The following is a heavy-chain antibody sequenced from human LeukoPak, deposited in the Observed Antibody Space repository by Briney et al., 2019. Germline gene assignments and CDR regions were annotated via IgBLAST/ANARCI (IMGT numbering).Heavy chain of an antibody. Sequence: PGGSLRLSCAASGFTFSSYEMNWVRQAPGKGLEWVSYISSSGSTIYYADSVKGRFTISRDNAKNSLYLQMNSLRAEDTAVYYCARVGGIATIDYWGQGTLVTVSS. D-gene: IGHD6-13*01. CDR1: GFTFSSYE. V-gene: IGHV3-48*03. CDR3: ARVGGIATIDY. CDR2: ISSSGSTI. J-gene: IGHJ4*02.